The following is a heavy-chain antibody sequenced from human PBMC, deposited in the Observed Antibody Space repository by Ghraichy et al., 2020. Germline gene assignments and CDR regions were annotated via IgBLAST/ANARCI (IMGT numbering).Heavy chain of an antibody. V-gene: IGHV3-23*01. D-gene: IGHD6-13*01. CDR3: AKAPYRGSSSWAGFYSAFDL. Sequence: GGSLRLSCAASGFTFSSYAMSWVRQAPGKGLEWVSGISGSGGSTYYADSVKGRVTISRDNSNNTLFLQMNSLRAEDTAVYYCAKAPYRGSSSWAGFYSAFDLWGQGTMVTVSS. CDR2: ISGSGGST. J-gene: IGHJ3*01. CDR1: GFTFSSYA.